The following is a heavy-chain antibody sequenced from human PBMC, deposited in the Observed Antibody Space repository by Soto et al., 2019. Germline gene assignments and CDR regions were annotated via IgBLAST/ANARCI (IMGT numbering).Heavy chain of an antibody. J-gene: IGHJ3*01. CDR1: GFTVSGKRY. CDR2: LYDVDGT. Sequence: PGGSLRLSCAALGFTVSGKRYVAWVRQAPGKGLEWISALYDVDGTFYADSVKGRFTTSSDSSKTTVYLQMNGLRPDDTAVYYCASWHEREHAYDVWGRGTTVPVSS. V-gene: IGHV3-53*01. CDR3: ASWHEREHAYDV. D-gene: IGHD1-1*01.